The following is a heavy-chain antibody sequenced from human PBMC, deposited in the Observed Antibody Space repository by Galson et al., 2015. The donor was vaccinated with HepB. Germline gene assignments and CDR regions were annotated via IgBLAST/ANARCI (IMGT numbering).Heavy chain of an antibody. CDR2: ISYDGSNK. CDR1: GFTFSDYY. V-gene: IGHV3-30*18. Sequence: SLRLSCAASGFTFSDYYMSWIRQAPGKGLEWVAVISYDGSNKYYADSVKGRFTISRDNSKNTLYLQMNSLRAEDTAVYYCAKDSLLLSTPGEIDYWGQGTLVTVSS. D-gene: IGHD2/OR15-2a*01. CDR3: AKDSLLLSTPGEIDY. J-gene: IGHJ4*02.